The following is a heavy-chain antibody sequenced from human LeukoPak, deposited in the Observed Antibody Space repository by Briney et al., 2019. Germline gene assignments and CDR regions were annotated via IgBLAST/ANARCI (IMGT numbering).Heavy chain of an antibody. D-gene: IGHD6-6*01. CDR2: IYHSGST. V-gene: IGHV4-38-2*02. Sequence: PSETLSLTCTVSGYSISSGYYWGWIRQPPGKGLEWIGSIYHSGSTYYNPSLKSRVTISVDTSKNQFSLKVSSVTAADTAVYYCAREAARYHCWYFDLWGRGTLVTVSS. J-gene: IGHJ2*01. CDR3: AREAARYHCWYFDL. CDR1: GYSISSGYY.